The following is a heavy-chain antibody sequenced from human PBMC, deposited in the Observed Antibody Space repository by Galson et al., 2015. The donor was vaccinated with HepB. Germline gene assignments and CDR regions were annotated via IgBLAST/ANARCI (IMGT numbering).Heavy chain of an antibody. CDR1: GYTFTAYY. D-gene: IGHD2-2*01. J-gene: IGHJ5*02. V-gene: IGHV1-2*06. Sequence: SVKVSCKASGYTFTAYYIHWVRQAPGQGLEWMGRINPNSGGANYAQKFQGRVTMTRDTSINTAYLELSRLKSDDTALYYCARFDCSMTRCYGVWVDPWGQGTPVTVSS. CDR2: INPNSGGA. CDR3: ARFDCSMTRCYGVWVDP.